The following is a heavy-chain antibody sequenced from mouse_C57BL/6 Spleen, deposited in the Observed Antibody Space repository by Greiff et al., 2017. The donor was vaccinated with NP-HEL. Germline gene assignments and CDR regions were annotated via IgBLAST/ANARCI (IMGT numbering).Heavy chain of an antibody. CDR2: ISYSGST. CDR3: ARGSYYSNYGAMDY. D-gene: IGHD2-5*01. J-gene: IGHJ4*01. CDR1: GYSITSGYD. V-gene: IGHV3-1*01. Sequence: DVKLQESGPGMVKPSQSLSLTCTVTGYSITSGYDWHWIRHFPGNKLEWMGYISYSGSTNYNPSLKSRISITHDTSKNHFFLKLNSVTTEDTATYYCARGSYYSNYGAMDYWGQGTSVTVSS.